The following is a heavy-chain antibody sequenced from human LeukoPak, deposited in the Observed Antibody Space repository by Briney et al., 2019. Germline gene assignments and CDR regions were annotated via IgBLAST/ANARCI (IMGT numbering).Heavy chain of an antibody. J-gene: IGHJ4*02. CDR1: GFTFSSYA. CDR3: AKVKTVAGYFDY. Sequence: PGGSLRLSCAASGFTFSSYAMSWVRQAPEKGLDWVSSISGSGGSTYYADSVKGRFTISRDNSKNTLYLQMNSLRAEDTAVYYCAKVKTVAGYFDYWGQGTLVTVSS. V-gene: IGHV3-23*01. D-gene: IGHD6-19*01. CDR2: ISGSGGST.